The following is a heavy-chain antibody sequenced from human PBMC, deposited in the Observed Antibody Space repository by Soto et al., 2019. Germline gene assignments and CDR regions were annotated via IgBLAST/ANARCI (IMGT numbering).Heavy chain of an antibody. CDR1: GYTFTNYG. CDR3: ARVPSYLPEDY. V-gene: IGHV1-18*01. J-gene: IGHJ4*02. Sequence: QVQLVQSGAEVKKPGASVRVSCKASGYTFTNYGISWVRQAPGQGLEWIGWISAYNGDTIYAQKLQGRGTMTTDTSTNTAYMELRSLRSDDTAMYFCARVPSYLPEDYWGQGTLVTVSS. CDR2: ISAYNGDT.